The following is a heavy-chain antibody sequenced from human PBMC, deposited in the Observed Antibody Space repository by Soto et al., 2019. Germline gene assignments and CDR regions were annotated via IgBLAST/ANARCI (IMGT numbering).Heavy chain of an antibody. V-gene: IGHV3-74*02. CDR3: TRGPRPISTGTGAY. Sequence: ESGGGLVPPGGSVRLSCAASGFIFKMYWMHWVRQSPGKGLVWISRIYNDGTYSDYADSVRGRFTISRDNVNDTLYLQMNNLRAEDSGLYYCTRGPRPISTGTGAYWGQGTQVTVSS. D-gene: IGHD3-10*01. CDR2: IYNDGTYS. J-gene: IGHJ4*02. CDR1: GFIFKMYW.